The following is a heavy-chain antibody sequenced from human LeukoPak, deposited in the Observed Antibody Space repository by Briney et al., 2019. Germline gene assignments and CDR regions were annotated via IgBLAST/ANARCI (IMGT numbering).Heavy chain of an antibody. CDR1: GFTFSSYS. Sequence: GGSLRLSCAASGFTFSSYSMNWVRQAPGKGLEWVSYISSSSSTIYYADSVKGRFTISRDNAKNSLYLQMNSLRAEDTAVYYCARDLSYYDSSGIPDAFDIWGQGTMVTVSS. V-gene: IGHV3-48*04. CDR3: ARDLSYYDSSGIPDAFDI. CDR2: ISSSSSTI. D-gene: IGHD3-22*01. J-gene: IGHJ3*02.